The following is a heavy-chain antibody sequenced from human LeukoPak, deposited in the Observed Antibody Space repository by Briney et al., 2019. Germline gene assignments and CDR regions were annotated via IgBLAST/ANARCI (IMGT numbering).Heavy chain of an antibody. CDR3: VRVGSGAGSGYLHY. CDR2: SINKAEGSTT. J-gene: IGHJ4*02. Sequence: GGSLRLSCLVSGFIFSDHFLDWVRHAPREGLEWVGRSINKAEGSTTEYAACRKGRFTISRADSMNLLYQQINSLHIEDTAIYHCVRVGSGAGSGYLHYWGQGTLVTLS. V-gene: IGHV3-72*01. D-gene: IGHD6-19*01. CDR1: GFIFSDHF.